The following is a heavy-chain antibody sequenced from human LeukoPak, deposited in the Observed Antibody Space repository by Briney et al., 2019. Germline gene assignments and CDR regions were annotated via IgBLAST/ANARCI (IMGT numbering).Heavy chain of an antibody. J-gene: IGHJ4*02. V-gene: IGHV3-20*04. CDR3: ARDSAAEYYDSSTYNSLFDY. D-gene: IGHD3-22*01. CDR2: IHKDATT. Sequence: GGSLRLSCAASGFAFHDFAMHWVRQAPGKVPEWVSLIHKDATTRYAESVKGRFTISRDNAKNSLYLQMNSLRAEDTAVYYCARDSAAEYYDSSTYNSLFDYWGQGTLVTVSS. CDR1: GFAFHDFA.